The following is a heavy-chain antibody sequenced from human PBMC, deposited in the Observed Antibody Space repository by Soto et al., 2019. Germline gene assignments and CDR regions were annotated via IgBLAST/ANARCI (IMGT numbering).Heavy chain of an antibody. V-gene: IGHV2-5*02. Sequence: SGPTLVNLTQTLTLTCTFSGFSLSTSGVGVGWIRQPPGKALEWLALIYWDDDKRYSPSLKSRLTITKDTSKNQVVLTMTDMDPVVTATYYCAHRPRDGNEAAFDIWGQGAMVTVSS. J-gene: IGHJ3*02. CDR2: IYWDDDK. CDR1: GFSLSTSGVG. CDR3: AHRPRDGNEAAFDI. D-gene: IGHD1-1*01.